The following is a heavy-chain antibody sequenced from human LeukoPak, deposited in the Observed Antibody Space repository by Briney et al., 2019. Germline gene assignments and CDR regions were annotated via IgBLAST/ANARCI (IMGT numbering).Heavy chain of an antibody. CDR3: AKGRMVRGVIGAFDI. CDR1: GFTFSSYG. D-gene: IGHD3-10*01. Sequence: GGSLRLSCAASGFTFSSYGMSWVRQAPGKGLEGGSAISGSGGSTYYADSVKGRFTIPRDNSKNTLYLQMNSLRAEDTAVYYCAKGRMVRGVIGAFDIWGQGTMVTVSS. V-gene: IGHV3-23*01. J-gene: IGHJ3*02. CDR2: ISGSGGST.